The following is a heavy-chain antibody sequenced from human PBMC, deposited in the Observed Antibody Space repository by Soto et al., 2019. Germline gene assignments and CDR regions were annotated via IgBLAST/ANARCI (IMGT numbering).Heavy chain of an antibody. D-gene: IGHD1-1*01. V-gene: IGHV3-53*01. CDR1: GFTVSGKKY. CDR3: ATWHLQEHAYDI. J-gene: IGHJ3*02. CDR2: LYDLDGT. Sequence: GGSLRLSCAAFGFTVSGKKYVAWVRQAPGKGLEWVSALYDLDGTYYADSVKGRFTTSSDSSRTTVYLQMNSLRPDDTAVYSCATWHLQEHAYDIWGQGTMVT.